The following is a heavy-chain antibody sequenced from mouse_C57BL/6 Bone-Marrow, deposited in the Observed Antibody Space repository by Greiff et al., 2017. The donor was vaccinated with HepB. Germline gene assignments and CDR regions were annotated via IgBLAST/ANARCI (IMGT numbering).Heavy chain of an antibody. Sequence: EVKLVESGGDLVKPGGSLKLSCAASGFTFSSYGMSWVRQTPYKRLEWVATISSGGSYTYYPDSVKGRFTISRDNAKNTLYLQMSSLKSEDTAMYYCARHGGRQLRLPFAYWGQGTLVTVSA. CDR3: ARHGGRQLRLPFAY. CDR1: GFTFSSYG. V-gene: IGHV5-6*01. CDR2: ISSGGSYT. J-gene: IGHJ3*01. D-gene: IGHD3-2*02.